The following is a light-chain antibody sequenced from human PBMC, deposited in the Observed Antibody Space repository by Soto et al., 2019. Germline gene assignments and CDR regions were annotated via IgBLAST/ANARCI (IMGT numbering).Light chain of an antibody. CDR2: EVS. CDR1: SSDVGGYNY. V-gene: IGLV2-14*01. CDR3: SSYTSSSWV. Sequence: QSALTQPASVSGSPGQSITISCTGTSSDVGGYNYVSWYQQHPGKAPKLMIYEVSNRPSEVSNRFSGSKSGNTASLTISGLQAEDAADYYCSSYTSSSWVFGTGTKLTVL. J-gene: IGLJ1*01.